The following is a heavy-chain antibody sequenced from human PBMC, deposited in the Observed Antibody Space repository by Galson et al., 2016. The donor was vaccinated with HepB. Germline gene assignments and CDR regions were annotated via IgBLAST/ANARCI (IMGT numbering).Heavy chain of an antibody. V-gene: IGHV3-30*03. CDR2: ISYDGTDK. Sequence: SLRLSCAASGFTFSDYGLHWVRQAPGKGLEWVAVISYDGTDKYSADSVRGRFTISRDNSKNTLYLQMNSLRAEDTAVYYCATDDSSVGYDNFEIWGQGTMVTVAS. D-gene: IGHD3-22*01. CDR3: ATDDSSVGYDNFEI. CDR1: GFTFSDYG. J-gene: IGHJ3*02.